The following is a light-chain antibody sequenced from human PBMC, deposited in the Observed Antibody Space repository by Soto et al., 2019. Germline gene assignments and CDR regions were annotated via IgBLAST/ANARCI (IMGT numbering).Light chain of an antibody. CDR1: QNIRNF. CDR3: QHYIRAPYT. CDR2: SAS. V-gene: IGKV1-27*01. Sequence: DIQMTQSPSSLSASVGDRVTITCRATQNIRNFLAWYQHRPGSVPKLLITSASTLQSGVPSRFSGSGSATEFTLTISSLQPEDVATYYCQHYIRAPYTFGQGTKLEI. J-gene: IGKJ2*01.